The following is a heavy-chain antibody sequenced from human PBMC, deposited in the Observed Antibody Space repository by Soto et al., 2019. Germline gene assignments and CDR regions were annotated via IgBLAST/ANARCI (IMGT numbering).Heavy chain of an antibody. CDR2: TYYRSKWYN. CDR1: GDSVSSNSAA. Sequence: PSQTLSLTCAISGDSVSSNSAAWNCIIQSPSRGLEWLGRTYYRSKWYNDYAVSVKGRISINPDTSKNLFSLQLNSVTPEDTAVYYCARDRKGGFVMDVWGQGTTVTVSS. J-gene: IGHJ6*02. CDR3: ARDRKGGFVMDV. V-gene: IGHV6-1*01. D-gene: IGHD3-16*01.